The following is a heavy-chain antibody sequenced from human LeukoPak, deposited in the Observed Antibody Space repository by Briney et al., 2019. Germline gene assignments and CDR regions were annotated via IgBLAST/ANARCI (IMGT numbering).Heavy chain of an antibody. CDR3: ARGYYDSSGYWLSYFDY. V-gene: IGHV4-59*01. CDR2: IYYSGSA. D-gene: IGHD3-22*01. Sequence: SETLSLTCTVSGDSFISYFWSWIRQPPGKGLEWIGYIYYSGSASYNPSLKRRVTISVDSSKNQFSLTLSSVTAADTAVYYCARGYYDSSGYWLSYFDYWGQGTLVTVSS. CDR1: GDSFISYF. J-gene: IGHJ4*02.